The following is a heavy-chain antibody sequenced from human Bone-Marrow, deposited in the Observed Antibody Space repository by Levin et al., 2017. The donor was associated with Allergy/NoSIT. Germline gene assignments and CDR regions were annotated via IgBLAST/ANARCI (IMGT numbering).Heavy chain of an antibody. Sequence: SQTLSLTCTVSGGSISSYYWSWIRQPPGKGLEWIGYIHYSRSTNYNPSLNSRVTISVDTSKNQFSLKLTSVTAADTAVYYCARYDLVAASYFDYWGQGTLVTVSS. CDR3: ARYDLVAASYFDY. J-gene: IGHJ4*02. CDR1: GGSISSYY. D-gene: IGHD1-26*01. V-gene: IGHV4-59*01. CDR2: IHYSRST.